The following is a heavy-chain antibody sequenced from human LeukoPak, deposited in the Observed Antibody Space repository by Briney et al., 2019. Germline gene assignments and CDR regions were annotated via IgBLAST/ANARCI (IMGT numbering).Heavy chain of an antibody. V-gene: IGHV1-24*01. CDR3: ATPAPNTYYYDSSGYYYFDY. D-gene: IGHD3-22*01. J-gene: IGHJ4*02. CDR2: FDPEDGET. CDR1: GYTLTELS. Sequence: GASVKVSCTVSGYTLTELSMHWVRQAPGKGHEWMGGFDPEDGETIYAQKFQGRVTMTEDTSTDTAYMELSSLRSEDTAVYYCATPAPNTYYYDSSGYYYFDYWGQGTLVTVSS.